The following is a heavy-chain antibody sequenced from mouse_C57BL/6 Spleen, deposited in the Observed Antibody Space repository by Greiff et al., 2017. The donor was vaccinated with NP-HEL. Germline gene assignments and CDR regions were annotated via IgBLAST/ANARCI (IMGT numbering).Heavy chain of an antibody. D-gene: IGHD1-1*01. V-gene: IGHV1-81*01. J-gene: IGHJ2*01. CDR3: ARRGGVLLPECY. CDR1: GYTFTSYG. Sequence: VMLVESGAELARPGASVKLSCKASGYTFTSYGISWVKQRTGQGLEWIGEIYPRSGNTYYNAQIKGKATLTADKSSSTAYMELRRLTSEASAVYFFARRGGVLLPECYWGQGTTLTVSS. CDR2: IYPRSGNT.